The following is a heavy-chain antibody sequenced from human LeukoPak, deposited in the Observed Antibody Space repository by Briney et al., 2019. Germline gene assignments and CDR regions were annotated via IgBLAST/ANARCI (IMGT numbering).Heavy chain of an antibody. V-gene: IGHV1-18*04. CDR2: ISTYNGNT. CDR3: ARDGLVWFGELLDY. CDR1: GYTFTGYY. J-gene: IGHJ4*02. Sequence: ASVKVSCKASGYTFTGYYMHWVRQAPGQGLEWMGWISTYNGNTNYAQKLQGRVTMTTDTSTSTAYMELRSLRSDDTAVYYCARDGLVWFGELLDYWGQGTLVTVSS. D-gene: IGHD3-10*01.